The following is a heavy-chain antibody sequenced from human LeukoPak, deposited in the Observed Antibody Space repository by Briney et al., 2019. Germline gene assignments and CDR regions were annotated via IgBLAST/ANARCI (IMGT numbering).Heavy chain of an antibody. CDR2: IYHSGST. J-gene: IGHJ4*02. V-gene: IGHV4-38-2*02. Sequence: PSETLSLTCTVSGDSITSGYYWGWIRQPPGKGLEWIGSIYHSGSTYYNPSLNSRVTISVDTSKNRISLKLSSVTVADMAVYYCARLPLVDDPLNYWGQGTLVTVSS. CDR1: GDSITSGYY. CDR3: ARLPLVDDPLNY.